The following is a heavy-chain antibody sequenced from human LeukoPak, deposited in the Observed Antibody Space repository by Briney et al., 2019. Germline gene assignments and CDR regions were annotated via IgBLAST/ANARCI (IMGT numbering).Heavy chain of an antibody. D-gene: IGHD1-26*01. CDR2: ITGSSGRT. J-gene: IGHJ4*02. V-gene: IGHV3-23*01. CDR3: AKDLSGNYQGDY. CDR1: GFTFSSYA. Sequence: GGSLRLSCAASGFTFSSYAMIWVRQAPGKGLEWVSGITGSSGRTYYADSVKGRFTISRDNFKNTLDLQMNSLRAEDTAVYYCAKDLSGNYQGDYWGQGTLVTVSS.